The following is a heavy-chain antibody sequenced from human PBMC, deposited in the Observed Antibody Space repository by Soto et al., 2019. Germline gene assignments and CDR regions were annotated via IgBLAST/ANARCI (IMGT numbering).Heavy chain of an antibody. V-gene: IGHV3-30-3*01. CDR3: ARDSGYDLGGDLDY. J-gene: IGHJ4*02. CDR1: GFTFSSYA. CDR2: ISYDGSNK. D-gene: IGHD5-12*01. Sequence: ESGGGVVQPGRSLRLSCAASGFTFSSYAMHWVRQAPGKGLEWVAVISYDGSNKYYADSVKGRFTISRDNSKNTLYLQMNSLRAEDTAVYYCARDSGYDLGGDLDYWGQGTLVTVSS.